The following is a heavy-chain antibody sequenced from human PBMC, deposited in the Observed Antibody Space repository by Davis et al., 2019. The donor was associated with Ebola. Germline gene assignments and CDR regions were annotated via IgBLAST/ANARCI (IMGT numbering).Heavy chain of an antibody. CDR2: IMQDGSEK. D-gene: IGHD1-26*01. J-gene: IGHJ4*02. Sequence: GGSLRLSCAASGFTFSSYWMSWVRQAPGKGLEWVANIMQDGSEKYYVDSVKGRFTISRDNANNSLYLQMDSLRAEDTAVYYCARDPLVGAIDYWGQGTLVTVSS. CDR3: ARDPLVGAIDY. V-gene: IGHV3-7*03. CDR1: GFTFSSYW.